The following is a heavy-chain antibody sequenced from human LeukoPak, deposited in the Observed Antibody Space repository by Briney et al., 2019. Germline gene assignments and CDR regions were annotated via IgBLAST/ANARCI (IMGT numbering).Heavy chain of an antibody. Sequence: SQTLSLTCAISGXSVSSNSSAWNWIRQSPSRGLEWLGRTYYRSKWYKDYAVSVKSRITINPDTSKNQFSLQLNSVTPEDTAVYYCAKEAVAGINWFDPWGQGTLVTVSS. J-gene: IGHJ5*02. D-gene: IGHD6-19*01. CDR3: AKEAVAGINWFDP. V-gene: IGHV6-1*01. CDR1: GXSVSSNSSA. CDR2: TYYRSKWYK.